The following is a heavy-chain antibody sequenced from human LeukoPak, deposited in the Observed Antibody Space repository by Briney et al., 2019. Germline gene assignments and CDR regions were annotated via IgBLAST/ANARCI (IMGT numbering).Heavy chain of an antibody. CDR3: ARTRSGKPDF. CDR1: GYTFIVHY. J-gene: IGHJ4*02. D-gene: IGHD6-25*01. CDR2: VNPSSGGT. Sequence: ASVKVSCKASGYTFIVHYIHWVRQAPGQGLEWMGWVNPSSGGTNYAQKFQDRVTMTRDTSISTAYMELSSLRSDDTAVYNCARTRSGKPDFWGQGTLVTVSS. V-gene: IGHV1-2*02.